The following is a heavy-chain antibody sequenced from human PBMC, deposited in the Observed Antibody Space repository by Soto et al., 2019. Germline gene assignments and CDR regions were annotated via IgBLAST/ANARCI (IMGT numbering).Heavy chain of an antibody. CDR2: IFHSGNT. CDR1: GGSITSDEYF. CDR3: VREGTRISPQGYIIAAGHFDR. J-gene: IGHJ4*02. D-gene: IGHD3-9*01. Sequence: SETLSLTCTVSGGSITSDEYFWSWIRQSPERGLEWIGFIFHSGNTFNNPSLSGRASLSVDTSKNQFSLNLSSVTAADTAVYYCVREGTRISPQGYIIAAGHFDRWGQGALVTVSS. V-gene: IGHV4-30-4*01.